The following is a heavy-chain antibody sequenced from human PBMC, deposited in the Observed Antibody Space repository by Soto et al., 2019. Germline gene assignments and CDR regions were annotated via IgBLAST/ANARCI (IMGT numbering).Heavy chain of an antibody. Sequence: AESLQISCKGSGYNFTSYWIGWVRQMPVKGLEWMGIIYPGDSDTRYSPSFQGQVTISADKSISTAYLQWSSLKASDTAMYYCVRPVRAMADYYGMDVWGQGATDTGSS. CDR2: IYPGDSDT. CDR3: VRPVRAMADYYGMDV. J-gene: IGHJ6*02. CDR1: GYNFTSYW. D-gene: IGHD5-18*01. V-gene: IGHV5-51*01.